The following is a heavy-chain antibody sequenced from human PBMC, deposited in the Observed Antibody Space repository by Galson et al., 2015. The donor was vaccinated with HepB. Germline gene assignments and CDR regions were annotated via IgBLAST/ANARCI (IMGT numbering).Heavy chain of an antibody. D-gene: IGHD3-22*01. CDR3: AQGGDWYDSSGYYFLGAFNI. CDR2: VSYDGSQK. CDR1: GFTFSDFG. Sequence: SLRLSCAASGFTFSDFGMHWVRQAPGKGLEWVAVVSYDGSQKYYTDSVKGRFTIYRDNSKDTLYLQMNSLRPEDTAVYYCAQGGDWYDSSGYYFLGAFNIWGQGTMVTVSS. V-gene: IGHV3-30*18. J-gene: IGHJ3*02.